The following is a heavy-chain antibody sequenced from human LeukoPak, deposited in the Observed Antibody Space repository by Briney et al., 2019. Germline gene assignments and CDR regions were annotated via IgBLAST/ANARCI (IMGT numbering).Heavy chain of an antibody. CDR1: GYRFTSYW. Sequence: GGSLKISCKGSGYRFTSYWIGWVRQMPGKGLEWMGIIYPGDSDTRYSPSFQGQVTISADKSISTAYLQWSSLKASDTAMYYCAKTTFHSGWAFFDYWGQGTLVTVSS. V-gene: IGHV5-51*01. CDR2: IYPGDSDT. D-gene: IGHD6-19*01. CDR3: AKTTFHSGWAFFDY. J-gene: IGHJ4*02.